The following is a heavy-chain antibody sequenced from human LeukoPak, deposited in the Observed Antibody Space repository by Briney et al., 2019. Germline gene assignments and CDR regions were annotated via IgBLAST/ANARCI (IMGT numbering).Heavy chain of an antibody. J-gene: IGHJ6*02. CDR1: GGTFSSYA. Sequence: SVNVSCKASGGTFSSYAISWVRQAPGQGLGWMGRIIPIFGIANYAQKFQGRVTITADKSTSTAYMELSSLRSEDTAVYYCARERYPILDYYYYGMDVWGQGTTVTVSS. CDR2: IIPIFGIA. V-gene: IGHV1-69*04. CDR3: ARERYPILDYYYYGMDV. D-gene: IGHD1-14*01.